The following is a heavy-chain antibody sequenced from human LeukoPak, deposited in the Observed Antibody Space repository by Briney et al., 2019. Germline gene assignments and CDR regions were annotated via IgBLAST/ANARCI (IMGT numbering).Heavy chain of an antibody. J-gene: IGHJ4*02. D-gene: IGHD3-16*01. Sequence: RGSLRLSCAASGFTFNRRGMHWVRQAPGKGLEWVAFIRYDGSNKYYADSVKGRFTISRDNSKNTLYLQMNSLRAEDTAVYYCAKDRNFGGSSDNTAPDYWGQGTLVTVSS. CDR2: IRYDGSNK. V-gene: IGHV3-30*02. CDR1: GFTFNRRG. CDR3: AKDRNFGGSSDNTAPDY.